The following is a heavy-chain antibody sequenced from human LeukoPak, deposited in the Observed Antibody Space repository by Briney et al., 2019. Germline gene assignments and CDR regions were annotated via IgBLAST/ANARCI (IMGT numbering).Heavy chain of an antibody. J-gene: IGHJ4*02. CDR3: AKEGAGSGPFDY. CDR2: ISYDGNNN. D-gene: IGHD3-10*01. Sequence: GGSLRLSCAASGFIFSSYGLHWVRQAPGKGLEWVAVISYDGNNNYYADSVKGRFTISRDNSKNTLYLQMNSLRGEDTAVYYCAKEGAGSGPFDYWGQGTLVTVSS. CDR1: GFIFSSYG. V-gene: IGHV3-30*18.